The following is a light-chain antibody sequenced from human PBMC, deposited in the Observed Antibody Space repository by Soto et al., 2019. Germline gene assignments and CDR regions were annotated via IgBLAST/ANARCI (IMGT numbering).Light chain of an antibody. J-gene: IGKJ4*01. CDR3: QQYNNWPLT. Sequence: DIVVTQSPATLSVSPGERATLSCRASQSVSSDLAWYQQKPGQAPRLLIYGASTRATGIPARFSGSGSGTEFTLTISSLQSEDFAVYYCQQYNNWPLTFGGGTTVEIK. V-gene: IGKV3-15*01. CDR2: GAS. CDR1: QSVSSD.